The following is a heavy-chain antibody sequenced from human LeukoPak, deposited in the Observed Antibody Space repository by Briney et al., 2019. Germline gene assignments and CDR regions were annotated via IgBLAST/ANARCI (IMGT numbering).Heavy chain of an antibody. J-gene: IGHJ4*02. CDR3: ARGYYDSSGYYSPGDY. D-gene: IGHD3-22*01. CDR2: INPNSGST. CDR1: GYTFTGYY. V-gene: IGHV1-2*02. Sequence: ASVKVSCKASGYTFTGYYMHWVRQAPGQGLEWMGWINPNSGSTNYAQKFQGRVTMTRDTSISTAYMELSRLRSDDTAVYYCARGYYDSSGYYSPGDYWGQGTLVTVSS.